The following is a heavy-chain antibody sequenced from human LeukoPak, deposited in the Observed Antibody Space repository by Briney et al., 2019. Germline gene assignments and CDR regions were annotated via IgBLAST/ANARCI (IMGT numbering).Heavy chain of an antibody. CDR3: ARVQLWYFDY. V-gene: IGHV3-30*07. D-gene: IGHD5-18*01. CDR2: ISYDGSNK. CDR1: GFTFSSYA. J-gene: IGHJ4*02. Sequence: PGGSLRLSCAAPGFTFSSYAMHWVRQAPGKGLEWVAVISYDGSNKYYADSVKGRFTISRDNAKNSLYLQMNSLRDEDTAVYYCARVQLWYFDYWGQGTLVTVSS.